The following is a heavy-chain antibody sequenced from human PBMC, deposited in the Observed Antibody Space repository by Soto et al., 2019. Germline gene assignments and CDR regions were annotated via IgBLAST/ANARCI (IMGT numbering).Heavy chain of an antibody. D-gene: IGHD3-3*01. CDR1: GFTFSSYA. CDR2: ISGSGGST. Sequence: GGSLRLSCAASGFTFSSYAMSWVRQAPGKGLEWVSAISGSGGSTYYADSVKGRFTISRDNSKNTLYLQMNSLRAEDTAVYYCAKAAGRDDFWSGYCPFFDYWGQGTLVTVSS. J-gene: IGHJ4*02. V-gene: IGHV3-23*01. CDR3: AKAAGRDDFWSGYCPFFDY.